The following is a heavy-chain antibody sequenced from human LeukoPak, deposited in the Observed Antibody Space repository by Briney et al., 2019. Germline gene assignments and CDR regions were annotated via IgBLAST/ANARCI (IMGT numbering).Heavy chain of an antibody. V-gene: IGHV1-46*01. D-gene: IGHD6-13*01. CDR2: INPSGGIT. J-gene: IGHJ3*02. CDR3: ARSVRGQQLVPDAFDI. CDR1: GYTFTSYY. Sequence: ASVKVSCKTTGYTFTSYYMHWVRQAPGQGLEWMGIINPSGGITSFAQKFQGRVTMTRDTSTTTVYMELSSLRSDDTAVYYCARSVRGQQLVPDAFDIWGQGTMVTVSS.